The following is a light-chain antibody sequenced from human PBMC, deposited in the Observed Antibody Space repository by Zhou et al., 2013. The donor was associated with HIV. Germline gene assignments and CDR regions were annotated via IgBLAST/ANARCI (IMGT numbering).Light chain of an antibody. CDR1: QSISSY. CDR3: QQFNIYPLT. CDR2: AAS. J-gene: IGKJ5*01. Sequence: DIQMTQSPSSLSASVGDRVTITCRASQSISSYLNWYQQKPGKAPKLLIYAASSLQSGVPSRFSGSGSGTDFTLTINSLQPEDFATYYCQQFNIYPLTFGQGTRLEIK. V-gene: IGKV1-39*01.